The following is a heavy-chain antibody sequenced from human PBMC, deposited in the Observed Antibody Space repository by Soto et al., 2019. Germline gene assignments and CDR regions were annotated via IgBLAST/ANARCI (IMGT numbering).Heavy chain of an antibody. V-gene: IGHV3-23*01. Sequence: GGSLRLSCAASGFTFSSYAMSWVRQAPGKGLEWVSAISGSGGSTYYADSVKGRFTISRDNSKNTLYLQMNSLRAEDTAVYYCAKSRPRGITIFGVVSHLRKTYGMDVWGQGTTVTVSS. CDR1: GFTFSSYA. CDR3: AKSRPRGITIFGVVSHLRKTYGMDV. CDR2: ISGSGGST. D-gene: IGHD3-3*01. J-gene: IGHJ6*02.